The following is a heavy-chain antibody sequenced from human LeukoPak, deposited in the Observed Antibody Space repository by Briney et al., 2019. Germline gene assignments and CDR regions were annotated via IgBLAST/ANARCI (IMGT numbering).Heavy chain of an antibody. CDR1: GDSVSSNSAA. Sequence: SQTLSLTCAISGDSVSSNSAAWNWIRQSPSRGLEWLGRTYYRSKWYNDYAVSVKSRITINPDTSKNQFSLQLNSVTPEDTAVYYCARAANSRVAAAGIRFMDVWGKGATVTVSS. CDR3: ARAANSRVAAAGIRFMDV. D-gene: IGHD6-13*01. CDR2: TYYRSKWYN. J-gene: IGHJ6*04. V-gene: IGHV6-1*01.